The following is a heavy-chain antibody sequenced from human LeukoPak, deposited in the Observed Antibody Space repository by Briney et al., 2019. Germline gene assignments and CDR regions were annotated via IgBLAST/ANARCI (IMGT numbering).Heavy chain of an antibody. V-gene: IGHV3-21*01. CDR3: AREGYYGSGTYGNYYGMDV. CDR1: GFTFSSYD. D-gene: IGHD3-10*01. J-gene: IGHJ6*04. CDR2: ISSSSSYI. Sequence: PGGSLRLSCAASGFTFSSYDMNWVRQAPGKGLEWVSYISSSSSYIYYADSVKGRFTISRDNAKNSLYLQMNSLRAEDTAVYYCAREGYYGSGTYGNYYGMDVWGKGTTVTVSS.